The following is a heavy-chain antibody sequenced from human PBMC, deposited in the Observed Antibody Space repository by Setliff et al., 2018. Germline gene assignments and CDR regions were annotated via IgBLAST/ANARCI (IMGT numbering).Heavy chain of an antibody. V-gene: IGHV4-38-2*02. CDR2: IYHSGST. CDR3: ARSFSRREKFLLDY. J-gene: IGHJ4*02. Sequence: PSETLSLTCTVSGHSISSGYYWGWIRQPPGKGLEWIGSIYHSGSTYYNPSLKSRVTISVDTSKNQFSLKLSSVTAADTAVYYCARSFSRREKFLLDYWGQGALVTVSS. CDR1: GHSISSGYY.